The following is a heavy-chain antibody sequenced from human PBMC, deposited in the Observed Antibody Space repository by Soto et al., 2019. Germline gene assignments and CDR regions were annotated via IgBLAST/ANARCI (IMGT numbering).Heavy chain of an antibody. CDR3: ARATGYDFWSGYYYYFYGMDV. Sequence: ASVKVSFKASGYSFVTYSIHWVRQAPGQSLEWMGWINGGNGNTYYSQKFQGRVTIARDTSASTASMELSSLRSEDTAVYYCARATGYDFWSGYYYYFYGMDVWGQGTTVTVSS. D-gene: IGHD3-3*01. CDR1: GYSFVTYS. J-gene: IGHJ6*02. CDR2: INGGNGNT. V-gene: IGHV1-3*01.